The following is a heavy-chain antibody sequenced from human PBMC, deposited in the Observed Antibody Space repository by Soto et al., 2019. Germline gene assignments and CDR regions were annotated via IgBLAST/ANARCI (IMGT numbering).Heavy chain of an antibody. CDR3: ARDPGIVVVPAAIIDY. CDR2: ISAYNGNT. Sequence: GASVKVSCKASGYTFTSYGIGWVRQAPGQGLEWMGWISAYNGNTNYAQKLQGRVTMTTDTSTSTAYMELRSLRSDDTAVYYCARDPGIVVVPAAIIDYWGQGTLVTVSS. CDR1: GYTFTSYG. D-gene: IGHD2-2*01. J-gene: IGHJ4*02. V-gene: IGHV1-18*01.